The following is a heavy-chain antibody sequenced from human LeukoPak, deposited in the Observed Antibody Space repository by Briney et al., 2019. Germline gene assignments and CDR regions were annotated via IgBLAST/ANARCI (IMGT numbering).Heavy chain of an antibody. D-gene: IGHD6-19*01. CDR2: MNPNSGNT. J-gene: IGHJ4*02. Sequence: ASVKVSCKASGYTFTNYDINWVRQATGQGLEWMGWMNPNSGNTGYAQKFQGRVTMTRNTSISTAYMELSSLKAEDTAVYYCARGRGSSSGWRRFDYWSQGSLVTVSS. V-gene: IGHV1-8*01. CDR3: ARGRGSSSGWRRFDY. CDR1: GYTFTNYD.